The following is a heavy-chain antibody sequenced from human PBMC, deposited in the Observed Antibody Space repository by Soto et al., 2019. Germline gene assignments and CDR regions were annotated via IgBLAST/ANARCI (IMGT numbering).Heavy chain of an antibody. Sequence: HPGGSLRLSCAASGFTFSSYAMSWVRQAPGKGLEWVSAISGSGGSTYYADSVKGRFTISRDNSKNTLYLQMNSLRAEDTAVYYCAKFSLLRYFDWYLKDNDYWGQGTLVTVSS. CDR2: ISGSGGST. J-gene: IGHJ4*02. V-gene: IGHV3-23*01. CDR3: AKFSLLRYFDWYLKDNDY. CDR1: GFTFSSYA. D-gene: IGHD3-9*01.